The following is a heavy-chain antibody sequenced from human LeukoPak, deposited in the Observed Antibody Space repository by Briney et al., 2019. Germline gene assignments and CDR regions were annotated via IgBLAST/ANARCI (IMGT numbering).Heavy chain of an antibody. CDR1: GYTFTGYY. J-gene: IGHJ6*02. V-gene: IGHV1-18*04. CDR3: ARVGGSYYPWEDYYYGMDV. Sequence: ASVKVSCKASGYTFTGYYMHWVRQAPGQGLEWMGWISAYNGNTNYAQKLQGRVTITTDTSTSTAYMELRSLRSDDTAVYYCARVGGSYYPWEDYYYGMDVWGQGTTVTVSS. CDR2: ISAYNGNT. D-gene: IGHD1-26*01.